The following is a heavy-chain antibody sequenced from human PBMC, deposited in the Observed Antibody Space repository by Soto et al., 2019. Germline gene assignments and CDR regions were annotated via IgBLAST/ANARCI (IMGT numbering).Heavy chain of an antibody. J-gene: IGHJ4*02. V-gene: IGHV2-5*02. CDR3: ARILNYYDSSGYDQ. D-gene: IGHD3-22*01. CDR1: GFSLRSVGVG. CDR2: IYWDYHK. Sequence: SGPTLVNPTQTLTLTCTFSGFSLRSVGVGVGWIRQPPGKALEGRALIYWDYHKYYSPSLKSRLTITNDTSKSQVVLTMTNMDPVDTAPYYCARILNYYDSSGYDQWGQGTLVPVSS.